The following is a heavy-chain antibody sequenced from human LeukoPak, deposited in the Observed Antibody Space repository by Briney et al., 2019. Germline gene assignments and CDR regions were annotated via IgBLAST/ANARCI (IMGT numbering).Heavy chain of an antibody. D-gene: IGHD3-9*01. CDR1: GFTFGSYA. J-gene: IGHJ4*02. CDR2: ISGSGGST. V-gene: IGHV3-23*01. CDR3: AKDVKIFQGFDY. Sequence: PGGSLRLSCAASGFTFGSYAMSWVRQAPGKGLEWVSAISGSGGSTYYADSVKGRFTISRDNSKNTLYLQMNSLRAEDTAVYYCAKDVKIFQGFDYWGQGTLVTVSS.